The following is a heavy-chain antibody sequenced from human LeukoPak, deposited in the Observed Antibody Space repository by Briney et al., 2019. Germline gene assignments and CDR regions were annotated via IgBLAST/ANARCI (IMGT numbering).Heavy chain of an antibody. J-gene: IGHJ3*02. Sequence: SVTVSCKASGGTFSSYAISWARQAPGQGLEWMGGIIPIFGTANYAQKFQGRVTITADKSTSTAYMELSSLRSEDTAVYYCARGTGANGDAFDIWGQGTMVTVSS. D-gene: IGHD7-27*01. CDR3: ARGTGANGDAFDI. CDR2: IIPIFGTA. V-gene: IGHV1-69*06. CDR1: GGTFSSYA.